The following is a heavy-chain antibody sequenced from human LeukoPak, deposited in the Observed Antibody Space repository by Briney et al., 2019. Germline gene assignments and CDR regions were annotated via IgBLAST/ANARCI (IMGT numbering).Heavy chain of an antibody. V-gene: IGHV4-39*07. J-gene: IGHJ4*02. CDR1: GGSISSSSYY. CDR3: ARGGRLRMMGYFDY. CDR2: IYYSGST. D-gene: IGHD4-17*01. Sequence: SETLSLTCTVSGGSISSSSYYWGWIRQPPGKGLEWIGSIYYSGSTYYNPSLESRVTISVDRSKNQFSLKLSSVTAADTAVYYCARGGRLRMMGYFDYWGQGTLVTVSS.